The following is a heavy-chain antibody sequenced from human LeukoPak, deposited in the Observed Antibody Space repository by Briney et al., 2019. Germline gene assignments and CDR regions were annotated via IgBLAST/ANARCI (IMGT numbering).Heavy chain of an antibody. D-gene: IGHD6-19*01. J-gene: IGHJ3*02. CDR1: GGTFSSYA. CDR2: IIPIFGTA. V-gene: IGHV1-69*01. CDR3: ARDRGSGSSDAFDI. Sequence: SVKVSCTASGGTFSSYAISWVRQAPGQGLEWMGGIIPIFGTANYAQKFQGRVTITADESTSTAYMELSSLRSEDTAVYYCARDRGSGSSDAFDIWGQGTMVTVSS.